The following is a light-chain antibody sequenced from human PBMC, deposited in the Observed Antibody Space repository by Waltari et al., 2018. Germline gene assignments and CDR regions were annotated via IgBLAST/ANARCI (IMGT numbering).Light chain of an antibody. CDR1: QGVSSY. CDR3: QQSHKLPLT. J-gene: IGKJ4*01. V-gene: IGKV1-39*01. Sequence: DIQMTQSPSSLSASVGDRVTITCRASQGVSSYFNWYQQKPGKAPKLLIFDASRLESGVPSMFSGSGSGTEFTLTISSLRPEDFATYFCQQSHKLPLTFGGGTKVEI. CDR2: DAS.